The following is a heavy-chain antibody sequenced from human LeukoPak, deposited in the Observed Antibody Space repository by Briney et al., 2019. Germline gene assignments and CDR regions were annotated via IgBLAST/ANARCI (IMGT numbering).Heavy chain of an antibody. V-gene: IGHV3-23*01. CDR1: EFPFSNYG. D-gene: IGHD4-11*01. J-gene: IGHJ5*02. CDR2: ISGSGGST. Sequence: GGTLRLSCAASEFPFSNYGMSWVRQAPGKGLEWVSTISGSGGSTYYADSVKGRFTISRDNSKNTLYLQMNSLRVEDTAIYNCAKDQQSISYSPWGQGTLVTVSS. CDR3: AKDQQSISYSP.